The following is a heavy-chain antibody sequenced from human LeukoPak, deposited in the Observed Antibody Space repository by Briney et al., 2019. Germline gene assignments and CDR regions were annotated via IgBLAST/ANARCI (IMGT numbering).Heavy chain of an antibody. CDR2: ICGSGGRT. CDR3: AKGRNIVVVVAAGDFDI. J-gene: IGHJ3*02. V-gene: IGHV3-23*01. D-gene: IGHD2-15*01. CDR1: GFTFSSND. Sequence: GGSLRLSCAASGFTFSSNDMSWVRQAPGKGLEWVSPICGSGGRTYYAASEEGLFTISRDNSKNTRYLQMNSLRAEDTAVYYCAKGRNIVVVVAAGDFDIWGQGTMVTVSS.